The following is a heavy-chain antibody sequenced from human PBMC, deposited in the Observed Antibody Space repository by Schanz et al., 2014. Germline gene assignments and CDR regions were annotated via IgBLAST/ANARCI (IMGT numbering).Heavy chain of an antibody. Sequence: EVQLLESGGGLAQPGGSLRLACAASGFNFNTYAMSWVRQAPGKGLEWVSGLTEGGGGTYYTDAVKGRFTISRDNAKNSLYLQMNSLTAEDTAVYYCARGVRIDYWGQGTLXTVSS. CDR3: ARGVRIDY. CDR2: LTEGGGGT. CDR1: GFNFNTYA. J-gene: IGHJ4*02. D-gene: IGHD3-3*01. V-gene: IGHV3-23*01.